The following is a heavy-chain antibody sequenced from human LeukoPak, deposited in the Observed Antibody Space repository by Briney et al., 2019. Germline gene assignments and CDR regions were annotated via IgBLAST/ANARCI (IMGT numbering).Heavy chain of an antibody. CDR3: ARDRDYGDYVYVFDY. CDR2: INPNSGGT. V-gene: IGHV1-2*02. J-gene: IGHJ4*02. CDR1: GYTFTGYY. D-gene: IGHD4-17*01. Sequence: GASVKVSCKASGYTFTGYYMHWVRQAPGQGLEWMGWINPNSGGTNYAQKFQGRVTMTRDTSISTAYMELSRLRSDDTAAYYCARDRDYGDYVYVFDYWGQGTLVTVSS.